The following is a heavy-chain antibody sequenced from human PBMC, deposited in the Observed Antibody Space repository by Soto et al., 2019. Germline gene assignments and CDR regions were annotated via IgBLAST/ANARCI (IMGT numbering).Heavy chain of an antibody. V-gene: IGHV7-4-1*01. D-gene: IGHD2-15*01. CDR2: INTNTGNP. Sequence: GASVKVSCKASGYTFTTYSIHWLRQAPGQGFEWMGWINTNTGNPTYAQGFTGRLVFSLDTSVSTAHLQISSLKTEDTGVYYCARGGIGYCSGGRCYYDFWGQGTLVTVSS. J-gene: IGHJ4*02. CDR1: GYTFTTYS. CDR3: ARGGIGYCSGGRCYYDF.